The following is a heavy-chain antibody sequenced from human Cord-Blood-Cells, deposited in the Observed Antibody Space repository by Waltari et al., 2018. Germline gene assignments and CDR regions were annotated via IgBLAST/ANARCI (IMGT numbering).Heavy chain of an antibody. CDR2: INTNTGNP. J-gene: IGHJ5*02. CDR3: ARDSKGVLEWLLSGQPYYWFDP. V-gene: IGHV7-4-1*02. Sequence: QVQLVQSGSELKKPGASVKVSCKASGYTFTSYAMNWVRQAPGQGLEWMGWINTNTGNPTYAQGFTGRFVFSLDTSVSTAYLQISSLKAEDTAVYYCARDSKGVLEWLLSGQPYYWFDPWGQGTLVTVSS. CDR1: GYTFTSYA. D-gene: IGHD3-3*01.